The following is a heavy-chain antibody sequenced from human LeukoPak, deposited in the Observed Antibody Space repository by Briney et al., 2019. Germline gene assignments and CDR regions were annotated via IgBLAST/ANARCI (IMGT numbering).Heavy chain of an antibody. V-gene: IGHV4-38-2*02. Sequence: SETLSLTCTVSGYSISSDYYWGWIRQTPGKGLEWIGSVYHSGTTYHNPSLKSRVTMSVDTSKNQFSLTLTSVTAADTALYYCTRELAGTTVEDWGQGTLVTVS. CDR3: TRELAGTTVED. J-gene: IGHJ4*02. CDR1: GYSISSDYY. CDR2: VYHSGTT. D-gene: IGHD1-1*01.